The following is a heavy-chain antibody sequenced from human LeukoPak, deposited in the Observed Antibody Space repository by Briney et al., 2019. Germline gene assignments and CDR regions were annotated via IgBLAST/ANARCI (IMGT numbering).Heavy chain of an antibody. Sequence: GGSLRLSCAASGFTFSIYAMSWVRQAPGKGLQWVSSITSSGDGTYYADSVKGRFTISRDNSENMLYLQMNSLRVEDMAVYFCAKDRPNYYGSNGHYYRRDGDYWGQGTLVTVSS. D-gene: IGHD3-22*01. CDR3: AKDRPNYYGSNGHYYRRDGDY. J-gene: IGHJ4*02. CDR2: ITSSGDGT. CDR1: GFTFSIYA. V-gene: IGHV3-23*01.